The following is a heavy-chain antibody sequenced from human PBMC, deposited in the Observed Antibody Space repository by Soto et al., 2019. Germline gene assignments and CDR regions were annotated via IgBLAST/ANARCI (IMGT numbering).Heavy chain of an antibody. CDR2: IYYSGST. J-gene: IGHJ3*02. V-gene: IGHV4-31*03. Sequence: QVQLQESGPGLVKPSQTLSLTCTVSGGSISSGGYYWSWIRQHPGKGLEWIGYIYYSGSTYYNPSLKSRVTISVDTSKNQFSLKLSSVTAADTAVYYCARGTISPDGDSSGYFEHVLVSIPYAFDIWGQGTMVTVSS. D-gene: IGHD3-22*01. CDR1: GGSISSGGYY. CDR3: ARGTISPDGDSSGYFEHVLVSIPYAFDI.